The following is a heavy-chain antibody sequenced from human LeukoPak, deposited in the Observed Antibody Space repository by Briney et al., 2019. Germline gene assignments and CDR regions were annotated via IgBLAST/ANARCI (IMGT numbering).Heavy chain of an antibody. CDR2: IYPFDSDT. D-gene: IGHD4-17*01. V-gene: IGHV5-51*01. Sequence: IIYPFDSDTRYSPSFQGQVTLSVDKSISTAYLQWSSLKASDTAMYYCARQYYGTPDGRYFDYWGQGALVTVSS. J-gene: IGHJ4*02. CDR3: ARQYYGTPDGRYFDY.